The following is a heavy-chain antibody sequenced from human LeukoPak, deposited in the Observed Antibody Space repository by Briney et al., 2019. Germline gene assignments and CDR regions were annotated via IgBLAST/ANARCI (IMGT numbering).Heavy chain of an antibody. J-gene: IGHJ4*02. CDR2: ISGSGGSA. CDR1: GFTFSSYA. D-gene: IGHD6-19*01. CDR3: AKVPTSGWQYYFDY. Sequence: GGSLRLSCAASGFTFSSYAMSWVRQAPGKGLEWVSGISGSGGSADYEDSVKGRFTISRDNSKSTLYLRMNSLRADDTAVYHCAKVPTSGWQYYFDYWGQGTLVTVSS. V-gene: IGHV3-23*01.